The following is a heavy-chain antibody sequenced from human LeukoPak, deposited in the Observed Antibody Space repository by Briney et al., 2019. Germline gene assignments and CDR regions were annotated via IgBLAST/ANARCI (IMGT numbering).Heavy chain of an antibody. J-gene: IGHJ3*02. D-gene: IGHD3-22*01. CDR2: IGGSAGGA. V-gene: IGHV3-23*01. Sequence: PGGSLGLSCEASGFIFSAYAMSWVRQAPGKGLEWVSAIGGSAGGAFYADSVKGRFTISRDNSKNTLYLQMNSLRAEDTAVYYCAKDRFYDTTTTGAFDIWGQGTMVTVSS. CDR1: GFIFSAYA. CDR3: AKDRFYDTTTTGAFDI.